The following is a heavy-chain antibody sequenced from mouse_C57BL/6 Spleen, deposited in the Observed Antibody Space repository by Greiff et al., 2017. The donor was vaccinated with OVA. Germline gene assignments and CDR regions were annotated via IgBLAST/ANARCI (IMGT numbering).Heavy chain of an antibody. D-gene: IGHD1-1*01. Sequence: VQLQQSGAELVKPGASVKISCKASGYAFSSYWMNWVKQRPGKGLEWIGQIYPGDGDTNYNGKFKGKATLTADKSSSTAYMQLSSLTSEDSAVYFCARSDYYGNGRYFDVWGTGTTVTVSS. J-gene: IGHJ1*03. V-gene: IGHV1-80*01. CDR3: ARSDYYGNGRYFDV. CDR1: GYAFSSYW. CDR2: IYPGDGDT.